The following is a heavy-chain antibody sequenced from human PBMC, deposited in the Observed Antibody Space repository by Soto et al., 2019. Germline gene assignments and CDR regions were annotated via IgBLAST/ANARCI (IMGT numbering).Heavy chain of an antibody. J-gene: IGHJ3*02. D-gene: IGHD1-26*01. Sequence: PGGSLRLSCAASGLTFSDCYMNWIRQAPGKGLEWVSYISSSGSSINYAGSVKGRFTISRDNSKNTLYLQMNSLRAEDTAAHYCARDSRATGAGAFDIWGLGTMVTVSS. CDR2: ISSSGSSI. V-gene: IGHV3-11*04. CDR3: ARDSRATGAGAFDI. CDR1: GLTFSDCY.